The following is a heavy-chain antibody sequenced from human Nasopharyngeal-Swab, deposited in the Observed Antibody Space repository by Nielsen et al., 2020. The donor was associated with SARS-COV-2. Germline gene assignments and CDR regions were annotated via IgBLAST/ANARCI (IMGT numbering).Heavy chain of an antibody. V-gene: IGHV4-34*01. Sequence: SETLSPTCAVYGGSFSGSYWNWIRQPPGQGLEWIGEINHSGSTNHNPSLKTRVTISVDTSKNQFSLRLSSVTAADTAVYYCARGRDFWSGYSFYYSYYYMDAWGKGTTVTVTS. J-gene: IGHJ6*03. CDR2: INHSGST. CDR3: ARGRDFWSGYSFYYSYYYMDA. CDR1: GGSFSGSY. D-gene: IGHD3-3*01.